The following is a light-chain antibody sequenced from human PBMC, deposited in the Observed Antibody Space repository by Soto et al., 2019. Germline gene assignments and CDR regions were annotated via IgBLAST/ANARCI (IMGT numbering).Light chain of an antibody. Sequence: SVMPQPASVSGSPGQSITISCTGTSSDVGGYNFVSWYQQHPGKAPKLMIYEVSNRPSGVSNRFSGSKSGNTASLTISGLQAEDAADYYCSLYTSRSSPYVFGNATKVTV. CDR2: EVS. CDR3: SLYTSRSSPYV. V-gene: IGLV2-14*01. CDR1: SSDVGGYNF. J-gene: IGLJ1*01.